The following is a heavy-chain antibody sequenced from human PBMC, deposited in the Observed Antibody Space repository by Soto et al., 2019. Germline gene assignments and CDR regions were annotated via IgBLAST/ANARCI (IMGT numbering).Heavy chain of an antibody. CDR2: IYHGEST. V-gene: IGHV4-30-2*01. CDR1: GGSISSGGYS. J-gene: IGHJ4*02. CDR3: ARAEGGIFYY. Sequence: QLQLQESGSGLVKPSQTLSLTCAVSGGSISSGGYSWSWIRQPSGRGLEWIGYIYHGESTYYNPSLKSRVTISVDRSKNQFSLKLSSVTAADTAVYYCARAEGGIFYYWGQGTLVTVSS.